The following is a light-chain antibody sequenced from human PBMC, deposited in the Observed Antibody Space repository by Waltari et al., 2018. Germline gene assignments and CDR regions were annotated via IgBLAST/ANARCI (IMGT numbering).Light chain of an antibody. J-gene: IGLJ3*02. CDR1: SGSVSTSYY. V-gene: IGLV8-61*01. CDR2: STT. CDR3: VLYMGSGIWV. Sequence: QTVVTQEPSFSVSPGGTVTLTCGLSSGSVSTSYYPSWYQQTPGQTPRTLIYSTTTRSSGFPDRFAGSILGNKAALTITGAHADEESDYYCVLYMGSGIWVFGGGTKLTVL.